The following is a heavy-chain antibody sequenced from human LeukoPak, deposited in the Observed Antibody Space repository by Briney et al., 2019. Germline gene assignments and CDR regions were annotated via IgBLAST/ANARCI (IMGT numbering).Heavy chain of an antibody. CDR2: ISASGGTT. Sequence: PGGSLRLSCAASGFTFNSYAMSWVRQAPGKGLEWVSAISASGGTTYYADSVRGRFTISRDNSKNTLHLQMNNLTADDTAIYYCARELVSLGTGYFDLWGRGTLVTVSS. J-gene: IGHJ2*01. D-gene: IGHD7-27*01. V-gene: IGHV3-23*01. CDR1: GFTFNSYA. CDR3: ARELVSLGTGYFDL.